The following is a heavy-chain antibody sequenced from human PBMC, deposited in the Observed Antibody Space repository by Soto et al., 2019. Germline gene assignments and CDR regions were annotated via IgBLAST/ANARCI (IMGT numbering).Heavy chain of an antibody. J-gene: IGHJ4*02. CDR2: ISGSGGST. V-gene: IGHV3-23*01. D-gene: IGHD4-4*01. CDR1: GFTFSSYA. Sequence: EVQLLESGGGLVQPGGSLRLSCAASGFTFSSYAMSWVRQAPGKGLEWVSAISGSGGSTYYADSVKDRFTISRDNSKNPLYLQMNSLRAEDTAVYYCAKDQYSNYGGVDYWGQGNLVTVSS. CDR3: AKDQYSNYGGVDY.